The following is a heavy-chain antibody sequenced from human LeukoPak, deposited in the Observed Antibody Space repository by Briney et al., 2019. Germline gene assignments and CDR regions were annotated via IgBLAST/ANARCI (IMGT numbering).Heavy chain of an antibody. CDR1: GFSFSDHH. CDR3: ARDRGNQRGYYYYYMDV. CDR2: ISTSSSYI. D-gene: IGHD1-14*01. V-gene: IGHV3-21*01. J-gene: IGHJ6*03. Sequence: PGGSLRLSCAVSGFSFSDHHMDWVRQAPGKGLEWVSSISTSSSYIYYADSVKGRFTISRDNAKNSLYLQMNSLRAEDTAVYYCARDRGNQRGYYYYYMDVWGKGTTVTVSS.